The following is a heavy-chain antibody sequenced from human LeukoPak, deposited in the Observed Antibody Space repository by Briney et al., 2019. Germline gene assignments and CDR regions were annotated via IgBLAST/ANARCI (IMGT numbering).Heavy chain of an antibody. J-gene: IGHJ5*02. CDR3: ARLTGYSYGPNWFDP. Sequence: ASVKVSCKASGYTFTGYYMHWVRQAPGQGLEWMGWINPSSGGTNYAQKFQGRVTMTRDTSISTAYMELSRLRSDDTAVYYCARLTGYSYGPNWFDPWGQGTLVTVSS. CDR1: GYTFTGYY. V-gene: IGHV1-2*02. CDR2: INPSSGGT. D-gene: IGHD5-18*01.